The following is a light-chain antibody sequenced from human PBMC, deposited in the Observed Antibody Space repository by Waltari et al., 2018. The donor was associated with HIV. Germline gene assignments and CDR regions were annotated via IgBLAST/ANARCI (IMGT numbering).Light chain of an antibody. Sequence: QSVLTQPPSVSAAPGQTVSISCSGFSSNIGNNFVYWYHQLPGKAPKLLIFDNNKRPSGIPDRVSASKSGTSATLAITGLQTGDEGDYYCGTWDNSLKTVVFGGGTKVTVL. CDR2: DNN. J-gene: IGLJ2*01. CDR3: GTWDNSLKTVV. V-gene: IGLV1-51*01. CDR1: SSNIGNNF.